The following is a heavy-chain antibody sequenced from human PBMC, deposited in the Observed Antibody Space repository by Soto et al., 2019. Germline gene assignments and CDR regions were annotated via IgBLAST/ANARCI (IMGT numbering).Heavy chain of an antibody. D-gene: IGHD5-12*01. CDR3: NSGTSSVSGDERGY. Sequence: EVQLVESGGGLVKPGGSLRLSCAASGFTFSNAWMSWVRQAPGKGLEWVGRIKSNTDGGTIDYAAPVKGRFTISRDDSKNTLYLQMNCLKTEGSAVYYCNSGTSSVSGDERGYWGQGTLVTVSS. CDR2: IKSNTDGGTI. J-gene: IGHJ4*02. CDR1: GFTFSNAW. V-gene: IGHV3-15*01.